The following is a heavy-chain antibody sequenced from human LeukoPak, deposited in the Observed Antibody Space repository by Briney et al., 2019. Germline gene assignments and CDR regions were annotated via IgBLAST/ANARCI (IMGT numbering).Heavy chain of an antibody. CDR1: GYTFTGYY. V-gene: IGHV1-2*02. D-gene: IGHD3-3*01. CDR2: INPNSGGT. J-gene: IGHJ4*02. CDR3: ARAPQAYDFRSGYPDY. Sequence: GASVKVSCKASGYTFTGYYMHWVRQAPGQGLEWMGWINPNSGGTNYAQKFQGRVTMTRDTSISTAYMELSRLRSDDTAVYYCARAPQAYDFRSGYPDYWGQGTLVTVSS.